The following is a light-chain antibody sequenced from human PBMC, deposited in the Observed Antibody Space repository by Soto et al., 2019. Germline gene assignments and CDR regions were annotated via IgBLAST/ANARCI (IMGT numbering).Light chain of an antibody. CDR3: CAFAYSRVV. J-gene: IGLJ3*02. V-gene: IGLV2-23*01. Sequence: QSALTQPASVSGSPGQSITISCTGTSSDVVIYNFVSWYQQHPGKAPTLMIYEGNKRPSGVSNRFSGSKSGNTASLTISGLQAEDEAYYYCCAFAYSRVVFGGGTKVTVL. CDR1: SSDVVIYNF. CDR2: EGN.